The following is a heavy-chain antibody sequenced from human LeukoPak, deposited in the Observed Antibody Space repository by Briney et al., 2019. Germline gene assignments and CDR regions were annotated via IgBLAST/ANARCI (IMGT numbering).Heavy chain of an antibody. CDR3: ARGPSCDY. Sequence: ASVKVSCKASGYTFTGHYMHWVRQAPGQGLEWMGWINPNSGGTNCAQKFQDRVTMTRDTSISTAYMELRRLRSDDTAVYYCARGPSCDYWGQGTLVTVSS. J-gene: IGHJ4*02. V-gene: IGHV1-2*02. CDR1: GYTFTGHY. CDR2: INPNSGGT. D-gene: IGHD2-15*01.